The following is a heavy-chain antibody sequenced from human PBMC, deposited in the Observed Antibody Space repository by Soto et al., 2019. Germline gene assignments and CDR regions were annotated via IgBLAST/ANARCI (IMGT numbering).Heavy chain of an antibody. J-gene: IGHJ4*02. Sequence: GSLRLSCAASGFTFSSYAMSWVRQAPGKGLEWVSAISGSGGSTYYADSVKGRFTISRDNSKNTLYLQMNSLRAEDTAVYYCAKDRNYHDSSGYSYDYWGQGTLVTVSS. V-gene: IGHV3-23*01. D-gene: IGHD3-22*01. CDR3: AKDRNYHDSSGYSYDY. CDR2: ISGSGGST. CDR1: GFTFSSYA.